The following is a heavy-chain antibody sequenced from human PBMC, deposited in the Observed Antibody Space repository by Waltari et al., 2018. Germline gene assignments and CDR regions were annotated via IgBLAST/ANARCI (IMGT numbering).Heavy chain of an antibody. Sequence: QVQLVQSGAEVKKPGSSVKVSCKASGGTFSSYAISWVRQAPGQGLEWMGGIIPIFVSANYARKFQGRVSITADESMSTAYMELSSLRSEDTAVYYCARANDPGYCSGGSCFDYWGQGTLVTVSS. J-gene: IGHJ4*02. V-gene: IGHV1-69*12. D-gene: IGHD2-15*01. CDR2: IIPIFVSA. CDR3: ARANDPGYCSGGSCFDY. CDR1: GGTFSSYA.